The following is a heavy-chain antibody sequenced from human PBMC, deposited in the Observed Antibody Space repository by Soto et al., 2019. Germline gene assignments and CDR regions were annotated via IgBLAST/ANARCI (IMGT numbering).Heavy chain of an antibody. CDR1: GFTFSDYA. CDR3: AKTVGEWTVDF. CDR2: ITGSDGNT. Sequence: EVQLLASGGALVQPGGSLRLSCAASGFTFSDYAMTWVRQAPGKGLEWVSAITGSDGNTYYADSVKGRFTISRDNPKNTLYLPMSSLRAEDTAFYYCAKTVGEWTVDFWGQGTLVTVSS. V-gene: IGHV3-23*01. D-gene: IGHD3-10*01. J-gene: IGHJ4*02.